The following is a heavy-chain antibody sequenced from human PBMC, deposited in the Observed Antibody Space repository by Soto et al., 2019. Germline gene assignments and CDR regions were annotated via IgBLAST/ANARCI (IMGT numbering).Heavy chain of an antibody. CDR2: ISSSSSYI. J-gene: IGHJ6*03. CDR3: AREMSGYYGSGSYHYYYMDV. D-gene: IGHD3-10*01. Sequence: PGGSLRLSCAASGFTFSSYSMNWVRQAPGKGLEWVSSISSSSSYIYYADSVKGRFTISRDNAKNSLYLQMNSLRAEDTAVYYCAREMSGYYGSGSYHYYYMDVWGKGITVTVSS. V-gene: IGHV3-21*01. CDR1: GFTFSSYS.